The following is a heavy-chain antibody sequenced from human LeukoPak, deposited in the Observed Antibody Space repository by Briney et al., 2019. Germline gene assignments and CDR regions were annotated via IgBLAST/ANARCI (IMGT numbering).Heavy chain of an antibody. Sequence: PGRSLRLSCAASGFTFDDYAMPWVRQAPGKGLEWVSGISWNSGSIGYADSVKGRFTISRDNAKNSLYLQMNSLRAEDTALYYCAKVSSGWYWLDAFDIWGQGTMVTVSS. CDR1: GFTFDDYA. D-gene: IGHD6-19*01. J-gene: IGHJ3*02. CDR2: ISWNSGSI. V-gene: IGHV3-9*01. CDR3: AKVSSGWYWLDAFDI.